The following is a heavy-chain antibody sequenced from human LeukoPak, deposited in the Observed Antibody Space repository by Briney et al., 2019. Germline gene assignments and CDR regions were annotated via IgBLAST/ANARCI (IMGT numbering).Heavy chain of an antibody. CDR1: GFTFSDYH. V-gene: IGHV3-11*01. J-gene: IGHJ4*02. D-gene: IGHD6-19*01. Sequence: SGGSLRLSCAASGFTFSDYHMNWIRQAPGKGLEWVAYIGPGDGMIYFADSVKGRLTTSRDNAENSLFLQMNSLTAEDTAVYYCATGRDITVAGPGGYFDYWGQGTLVTVSS. CDR2: IGPGDGMI. CDR3: ATGRDITVAGPGGYFDY.